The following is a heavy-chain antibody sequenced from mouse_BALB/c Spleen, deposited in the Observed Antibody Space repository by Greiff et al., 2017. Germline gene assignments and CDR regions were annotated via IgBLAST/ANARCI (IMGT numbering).Heavy chain of an antibody. CDR3: ARGGIYYYGSSYWYFDV. CDR1: GFTFSDYY. CDR2: ISDGGSYT. Sequence: EVKVEESGGGLVKPGGSLTLSCAASGFTFSDYYMYWVRQTPEKRLEWVATISDGGSYTYYPDSVKGRFTISRDNAKNNLYLQMSSLKSEDTAMYYCARGGIYYYGSSYWYFDVWGAGTTVTVSS. V-gene: IGHV5-4*02. J-gene: IGHJ1*01. D-gene: IGHD1-1*01.